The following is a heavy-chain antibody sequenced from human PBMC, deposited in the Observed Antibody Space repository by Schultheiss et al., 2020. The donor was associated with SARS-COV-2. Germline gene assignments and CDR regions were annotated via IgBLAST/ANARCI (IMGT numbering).Heavy chain of an antibody. V-gene: IGHV4-59*08. CDR2: IYYSGST. CDR3: ARHLRYFDWLLTRYYYYMDV. J-gene: IGHJ6*03. D-gene: IGHD3-9*01. Sequence: SETLSLTCAVYGGSFSGYYWSWIRQPPGKGLEWIGYIYYSGSTNYNPSLKSRVTISVDTSKNQFSLKLSSVTAADTAVYYCARHLRYFDWLLTRYYYYMDVWGKGTTVTVSS. CDR1: GGSFSGYY.